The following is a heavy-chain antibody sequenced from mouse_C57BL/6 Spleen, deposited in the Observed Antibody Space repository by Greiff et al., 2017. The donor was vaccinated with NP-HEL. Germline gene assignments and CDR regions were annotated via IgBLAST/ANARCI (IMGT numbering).Heavy chain of an antibody. J-gene: IGHJ1*03. CDR3: ARRGRRGYFDV. Sequence: EVQLQQSGPELVKPGASVKIPCKASGYTFTDYNMDWVKQSHGKSLEWIGDINPNNGGTIYNQKFKGKATLTVDKSSSTAYMELRSLTSEDTAVYYCARRGRRGYFDVWGTGTTVTVSS. D-gene: IGHD3-3*01. CDR2: INPNNGGT. CDR1: GYTFTDYN. V-gene: IGHV1-18*01.